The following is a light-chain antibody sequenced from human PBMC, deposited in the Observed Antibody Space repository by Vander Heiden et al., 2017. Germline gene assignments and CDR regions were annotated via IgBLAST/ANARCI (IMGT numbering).Light chain of an antibody. CDR2: AAS. CDR1: QSISSY. CDR3: QQRDRTPIT. V-gene: IGKV1-39*01. Sequence: DIQMTKSPSSLSASVGDRVTITCRASQSISSYLNWYQQKPGKAPKLLIYAASSLQSGVPSRFSGSGSGTDFTLTISRLQPEDFATYYCQQRDRTPITFGGGTKVEIK. J-gene: IGKJ4*01.